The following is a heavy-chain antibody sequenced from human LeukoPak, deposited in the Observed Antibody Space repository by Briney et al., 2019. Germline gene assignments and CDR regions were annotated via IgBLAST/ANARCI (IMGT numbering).Heavy chain of an antibody. J-gene: IGHJ4*02. V-gene: IGHV1-69*13. Sequence: ASVTVSCTASGGTFSSYAISWVRQAPGQGLEWMGGIIPIFGTANYAQKFQGRVTITADESTSTAYMELSSLRSEDTAVYYCARDPHYSSSWNDYWGQGTLVTVSS. CDR3: ARDPHYSSSWNDY. CDR1: GGTFSSYA. CDR2: IIPIFGTA. D-gene: IGHD6-13*01.